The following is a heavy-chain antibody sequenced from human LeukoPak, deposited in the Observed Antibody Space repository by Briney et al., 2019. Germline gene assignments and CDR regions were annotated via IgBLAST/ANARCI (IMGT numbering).Heavy chain of an antibody. CDR2: IYYSGST. Sequence: SETLSLTCTVSGGSISSYYWSWIRQPPGKGLEWIGYIYYSGSTYYNPSLKSRVTISVDTSKNQFSLKLSSVTAADTAVYYCARGLGGNYYDSSGFDYWGQGTLVTVPS. D-gene: IGHD3-22*01. J-gene: IGHJ4*02. V-gene: IGHV4-59*01. CDR1: GGSISSYY. CDR3: ARGLGGNYYDSSGFDY.